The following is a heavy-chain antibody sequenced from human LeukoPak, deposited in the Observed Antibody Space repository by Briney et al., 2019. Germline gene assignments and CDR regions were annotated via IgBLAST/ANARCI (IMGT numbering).Heavy chain of an antibody. Sequence: GSSVKVSCKASGGTFSSYAISWVRQAPGQGLEWMGGIIPIFGTANYAQKFQGRVTITADEYTSTAYMELSSLRSEDTAVYYCARVTIHCSSTSCYRNYFDYWGQGTLVTVSS. CDR3: ARVTIHCSSTSCYRNYFDY. D-gene: IGHD2-2*02. V-gene: IGHV1-69*01. CDR2: IIPIFGTA. CDR1: GGTFSSYA. J-gene: IGHJ4*02.